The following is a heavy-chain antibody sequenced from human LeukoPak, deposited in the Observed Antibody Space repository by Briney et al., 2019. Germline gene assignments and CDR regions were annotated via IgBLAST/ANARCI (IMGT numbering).Heavy chain of an antibody. CDR2: ITGSAGST. Sequence: PGGSLSLSCAASGFTFSSYAMSWVRQAPGKGLEWVSGITGSAGSTYYADSVKGRFTISRDNSKNTLFLQMNSLRSDDTAVYYCAKRGEYFRGSSGWNFDLWGRGTLVTVSS. D-gene: IGHD3-22*01. CDR3: AKRGEYFRGSSGWNFDL. J-gene: IGHJ2*01. CDR1: GFTFSSYA. V-gene: IGHV3-23*01.